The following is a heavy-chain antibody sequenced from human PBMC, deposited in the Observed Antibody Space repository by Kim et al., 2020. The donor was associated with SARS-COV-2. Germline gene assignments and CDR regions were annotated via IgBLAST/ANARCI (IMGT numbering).Heavy chain of an antibody. J-gene: IGHJ4*01. V-gene: IGHV3-15*01. CDR3: TADLADSSGYTFDY. Sequence: GGSLRLSCAASGFAFNNAWMSWVRQAPGKGLEWVGRIKREIDGGTTDYAAPVEGRFTISRDDSKNTLYLHMNSLKSEDIAVYYCTADLADSSGYTFDYWG. CDR2: IKREIDGGTT. CDR1: GFAFNNAW. D-gene: IGHD3-22*01.